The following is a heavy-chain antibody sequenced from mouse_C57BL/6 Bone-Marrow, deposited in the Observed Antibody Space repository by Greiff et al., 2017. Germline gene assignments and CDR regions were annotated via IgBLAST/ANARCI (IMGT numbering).Heavy chain of an antibody. CDR2: ISSGGSYT. D-gene: IGHD2-3*01. CDR1: GFTFSSYG. V-gene: IGHV5-6*02. J-gene: IGHJ2*01. CDR3: ARQGYDYLDY. Sequence: EVKLVESGGDLVKPGGSLKLSCAASGFTFSSYGMSWVRQTPDKRLEWVATISSGGSYTYYPDSVKGRFPISRDNAKNTLYLQMSSLKSEDTAMYYCARQGYDYLDYWGQGTTLTVSS.